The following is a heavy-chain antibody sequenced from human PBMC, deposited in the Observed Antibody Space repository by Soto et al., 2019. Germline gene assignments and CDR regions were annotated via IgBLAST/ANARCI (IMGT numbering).Heavy chain of an antibody. CDR1: GFSLTNARMG. CDR2: IFSNDGK. Sequence: QVTLKESGPVLVKPTETLTLTCTVSGFSLTNARMGMSWLRQPPGKALEWLALIFSNDGKSYSTSLKSRLTISKDTSGSQIVLTMTDMAPVDTATYFCARHQQLVEGYFDYWGQGTLVSVSS. V-gene: IGHV2-26*01. D-gene: IGHD1-1*01. J-gene: IGHJ4*02. CDR3: ARHQQLVEGYFDY.